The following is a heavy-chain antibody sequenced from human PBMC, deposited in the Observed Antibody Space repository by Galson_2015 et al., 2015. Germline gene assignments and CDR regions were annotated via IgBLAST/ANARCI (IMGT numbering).Heavy chain of an antibody. CDR1: GYTFTSYG. CDR2: ISAYNGNT. CDR3: ARVRGYSYGYPQGYFDY. V-gene: IGHV1-18*01. D-gene: IGHD5-18*01. Sequence: SVKVSCKASGYTFTSYGISWVRQAPGQGLEWMGWISAYNGNTNYAQKLQGRVTMTTDTSTSTAYMELRSLRSDDTAVYYCARVRGYSYGYPQGYFDYWGQGTLVTVSS. J-gene: IGHJ4*02.